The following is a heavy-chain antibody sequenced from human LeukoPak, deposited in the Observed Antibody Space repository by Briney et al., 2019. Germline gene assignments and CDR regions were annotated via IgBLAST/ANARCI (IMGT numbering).Heavy chain of an antibody. V-gene: IGHV4-34*01. J-gene: IGHJ3*02. D-gene: IGHD1-20*01. CDR1: GGSFSGYY. Sequence: SETLSLTCAVYGGSFSGYYWSWIRQPPGKGLEWIGEINHSGSNKYNPSLKSRGTISVDTTKNQSSLKLSTVTAADTAVYYCARTFMEDRDNDNWALDIWGQGTMVTVSS. CDR2: INHSGSN. CDR3: ARTFMEDRDNDNWALDI.